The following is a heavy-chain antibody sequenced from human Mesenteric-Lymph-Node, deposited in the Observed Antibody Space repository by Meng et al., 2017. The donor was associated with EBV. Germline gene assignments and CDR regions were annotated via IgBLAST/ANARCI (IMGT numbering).Heavy chain of an antibody. CDR3: ARGGYYDLLTGYYRAFDY. V-gene: IGHV4-61*01. CDR2: IYYSATT. CDR1: GGSVSSGSFY. J-gene: IGHJ4*02. D-gene: IGHD3-9*01. Sequence: QVRLQGPGPGLVKPSETLSLTCTVSGGSVSSGSFYWNWIRQPPGKGLEWIGYIYYSATTNYNPSLKSRVTISVDTSKNQFYLNLSSVSAADTAIYYCARGGYYDLLTGYYRAFDYWGQGALVTVSS.